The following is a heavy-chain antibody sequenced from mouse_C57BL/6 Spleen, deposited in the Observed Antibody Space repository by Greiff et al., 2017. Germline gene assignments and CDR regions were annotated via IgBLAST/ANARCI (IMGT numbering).Heavy chain of an antibody. CDR1: GYAFSSSW. J-gene: IGHJ3*01. D-gene: IGHD1-1*01. CDR3: ARRHGSSYGFAY. V-gene: IGHV1-82*01. Sequence: QVQLQQSGPELVKPGASVKISCKASGYAFSSSWMNWVKQRPGKGLEWIGRIYPGDGGTTYNGKFKGKATLTADKSSSTAYMQLSSLTSEDSAVYFCARRHGSSYGFAYWGQGTPVTVSA. CDR2: IYPGDGGT.